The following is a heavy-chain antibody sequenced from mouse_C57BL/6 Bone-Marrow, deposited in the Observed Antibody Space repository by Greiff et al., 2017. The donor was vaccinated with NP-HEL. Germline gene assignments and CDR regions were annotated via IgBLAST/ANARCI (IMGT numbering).Heavy chain of an antibody. CDR2: ISSGSSTI. V-gene: IGHV5-17*01. D-gene: IGHD3-2*02. J-gene: IGHJ3*01. Sequence: EVQGVESGGGLVKPGGSLKLSCAASGFTFSDYGMHWVRQAPEKGLEWVAYISSGSSTIYYAATVKGRFTISRDNAKNTLFLQRTSLRAEDTAMYYCAKDSSGYGFAYWGQGTLVTVSA. CDR3: AKDSSGYGFAY. CDR1: GFTFSDYG.